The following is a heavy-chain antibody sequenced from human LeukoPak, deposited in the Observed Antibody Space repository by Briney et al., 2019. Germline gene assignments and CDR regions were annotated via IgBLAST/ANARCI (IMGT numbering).Heavy chain of an antibody. CDR1: GFTFSSYA. CDR3: ATSGWIQAFA. CDR2: IKEDGSQK. V-gene: IGHV3-7*01. J-gene: IGHJ5*02. D-gene: IGHD6-19*01. Sequence: GGSLRLSCAASGFTFSSYAMSWVRQAPGKGLEWVANIKEDGSQKNYMDSVRGRFTISRDNAKNSLYLQMSSLRAEDTAVYYCATSGWIQAFAWGQGTLVTVSS.